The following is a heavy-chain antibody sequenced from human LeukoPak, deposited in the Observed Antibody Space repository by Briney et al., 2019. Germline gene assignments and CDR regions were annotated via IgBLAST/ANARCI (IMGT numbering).Heavy chain of an antibody. D-gene: IGHD4-17*01. V-gene: IGHV3-23*01. CDR2: LSASGGST. CDR1: GFSFRDYW. J-gene: IGHJ2*01. CDR3: ATLYGDYNWYFDL. Sequence: GGSLRLSCAASGFSFRDYWMSWVRQAPGKGLEWVSTLSASGGSTFYAASVKGRFTVSRDNSKNTLFLQMNTLRAEDTAVYYCATLYGDYNWYFDLWGRGTLVTVSS.